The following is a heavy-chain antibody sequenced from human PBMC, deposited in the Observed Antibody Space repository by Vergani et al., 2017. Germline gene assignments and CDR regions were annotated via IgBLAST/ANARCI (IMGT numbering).Heavy chain of an antibody. Sequence: QVQLQESGPGLVKPSQTLSLTCTVSGGSISSGSYYWSWIRQPAGKGLEWIGRIYTSGSTNYNPSLKSRVTISVDTSKNQFSLKLGSVTAADTAVYYCARDRNDFWSGYGYYYGMDVWGQGTTVTVSS. CDR3: ARDRNDFWSGYGYYYGMDV. CDR1: GGSISSGSYY. J-gene: IGHJ6*02. CDR2: IYTSGST. D-gene: IGHD3-3*01. V-gene: IGHV4-61*02.